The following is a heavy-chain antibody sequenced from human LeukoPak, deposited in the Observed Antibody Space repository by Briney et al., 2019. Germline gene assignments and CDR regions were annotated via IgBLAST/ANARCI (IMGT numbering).Heavy chain of an antibody. Sequence: SETLSLTCTVSGGSISSGDYYWSWIRQPPGKGLEWIGYIYYSGSTYYNPSLKSRVTISVDTSKNQFSLKLSSVTAADTAVYYCARETSLTTIFGVVTNYFDYWGQGTLVTVSS. D-gene: IGHD3-3*01. CDR3: ARETSLTTIFGVVTNYFDY. J-gene: IGHJ4*02. CDR1: GGSISSGDYY. CDR2: IYYSGST. V-gene: IGHV4-30-4*01.